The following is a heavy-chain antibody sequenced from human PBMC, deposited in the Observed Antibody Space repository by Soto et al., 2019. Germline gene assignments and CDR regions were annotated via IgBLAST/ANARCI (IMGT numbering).Heavy chain of an antibody. V-gene: IGHV2-5*02. D-gene: IGHD6-13*01. J-gene: IGHJ6*02. Sequence: QITLKESGPSLVKPTQTLTLTCTFSGFSLSTSGVGVGWIRQPPGKALEWLALIYWDDDKRYSPSMKSRLPITKDTSKNQVVLTMTSMDPVDTATYYCADQIAAAGISYYYGMDVWGQGTTVTVSS. CDR1: GFSLSTSGVG. CDR2: IYWDDDK. CDR3: ADQIAAAGISYYYGMDV.